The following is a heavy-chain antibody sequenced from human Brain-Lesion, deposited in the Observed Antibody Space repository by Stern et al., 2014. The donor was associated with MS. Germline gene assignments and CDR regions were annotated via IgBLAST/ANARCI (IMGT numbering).Heavy chain of an antibody. D-gene: IGHD5-18*01. V-gene: IGHV3-74*02. J-gene: IGHJ5*02. CDR1: GFTFSTYW. CDR2: INGDGSRT. Sequence: VQLVESGGDLVQPGGSLRLSCTASGFTFSTYWMHWVRQAPGKGLVWVSRINGDGSRTSYADSVKGRFTISRDNAKNTLYVQMNSLRVEDTAVYYCARAHVDTWDWFDPWGQGTLVNVSS. CDR3: ARAHVDTWDWFDP.